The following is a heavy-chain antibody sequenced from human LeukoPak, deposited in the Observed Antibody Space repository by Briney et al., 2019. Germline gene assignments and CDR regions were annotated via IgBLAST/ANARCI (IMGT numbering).Heavy chain of an antibody. Sequence: PGGSLRLSCGASGFYFSSYSMNWVRQAPGKGLEWVSSINSGSTSMYYADSVKGRFTISRDNAKNSLHLQMYSLRAEDTAVYFCARVEATTGRNYHYYYMDVWGKGTTVTVSS. V-gene: IGHV3-21*01. D-gene: IGHD1-1*01. J-gene: IGHJ6*03. CDR1: GFYFSSYS. CDR2: INSGSTSM. CDR3: ARVEATTGRNYHYYYMDV.